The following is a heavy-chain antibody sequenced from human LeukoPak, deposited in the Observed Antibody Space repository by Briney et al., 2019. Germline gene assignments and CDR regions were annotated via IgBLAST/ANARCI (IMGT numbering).Heavy chain of an antibody. V-gene: IGHV3-48*04. Sequence: GGSLRLSCAASGFIFRNAWMNWVRQAPGKGLEWVSYISSSGSTKYYADSVKGRFTISRDNAKNSLYLQMISLRAEDTALYYCARVEGFIDYWGQGTLVTVSS. D-gene: IGHD3-16*02. CDR2: ISSSGSTK. J-gene: IGHJ4*02. CDR1: GFIFRNAW. CDR3: ARVEGFIDY.